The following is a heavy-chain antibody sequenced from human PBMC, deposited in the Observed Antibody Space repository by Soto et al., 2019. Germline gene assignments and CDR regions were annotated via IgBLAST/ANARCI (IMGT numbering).Heavy chain of an antibody. D-gene: IGHD3-10*01. CDR3: AHSRNLITEDAQVGDFDY. Sequence: QISLKESGPTLVKPTQTLKLTCSFSGFSLTTDGEGVGWVRQPPGEALEWLALIYWDDDERYSPSLKTRLTITKDPSKNLVVLIMTNMDPVDTATYYCAHSRNLITEDAQVGDFDYWGQGTLVTVSS. V-gene: IGHV2-5*02. CDR1: GFSLTTDGEG. J-gene: IGHJ4*02. CDR2: IYWDDDE.